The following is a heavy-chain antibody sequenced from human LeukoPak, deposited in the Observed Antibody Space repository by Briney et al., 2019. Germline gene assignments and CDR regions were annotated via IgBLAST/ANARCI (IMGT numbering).Heavy chain of an antibody. V-gene: IGHV4-38-2*02. CDR3: ARVPHGETIFGVVLYWFDP. Sequence: PSETLSLTCTVSSYSISSGYYWGWIRQPPGKGLEWIGSIYHSGSAYYNPSLKSRVTVSVDTSKNQFSLKLNSMTAADTAVYYCARVPHGETIFGVVLYWFDPWGQGTLVTVFS. J-gene: IGHJ5*02. D-gene: IGHD3-3*01. CDR2: IYHSGSA. CDR1: SYSISSGYY.